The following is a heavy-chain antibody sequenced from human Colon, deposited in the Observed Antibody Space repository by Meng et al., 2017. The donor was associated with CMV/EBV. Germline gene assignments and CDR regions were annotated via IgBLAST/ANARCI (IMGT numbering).Heavy chain of an antibody. Sequence: CSFSGIALCTRGVGVAWIRQPPGKALEWLALIYWDGEKRYNPSLQNRLTISNDTSKNQVLLTMTNMDPADTATYYCARRGSGSYAFDHWGQGTLVTVSS. D-gene: IGHD1-26*01. V-gene: IGHV2-5*02. CDR1: GIALCTRGVG. CDR3: ARRGSGSYAFDH. J-gene: IGHJ4*02. CDR2: IYWDGEK.